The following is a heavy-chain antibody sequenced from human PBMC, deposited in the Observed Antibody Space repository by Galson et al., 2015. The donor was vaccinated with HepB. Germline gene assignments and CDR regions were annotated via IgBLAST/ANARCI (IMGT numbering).Heavy chain of an antibody. CDR2: IIPIFGSG. CDR3: ARQYDTSGYYPY. J-gene: IGHJ4*02. V-gene: IGHV1-69*13. D-gene: IGHD3-22*01. Sequence: SVKVSCKASGGTFSRHTFSWVRQAPGQGLEWMGGIIPIFGSGNYAQKFQGRVTITADESKSTIYMELSSLRSEDTAVYYCARQYDTSGYYPYWGQGTLVTVSS. CDR1: GGTFSRHT.